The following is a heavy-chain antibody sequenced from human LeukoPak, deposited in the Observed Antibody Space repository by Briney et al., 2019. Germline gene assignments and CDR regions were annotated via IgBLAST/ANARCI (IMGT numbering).Heavy chain of an antibody. CDR2: IYYSGST. V-gene: IGHV4-39*07. CDR3: ARGPRGVIRWFDP. CDR1: GGSISSSSYY. D-gene: IGHD3-16*02. J-gene: IGHJ5*02. Sequence: SETLSLTCTVSGGSISSSSYYWGWIRQPPGKGLEWIGSIYYSGSTYYNPSLKSRVTISVDTSKNQFSLKLSSVTAADTAVYYCARGPRGVIRWFDPWGQGTLVTVSS.